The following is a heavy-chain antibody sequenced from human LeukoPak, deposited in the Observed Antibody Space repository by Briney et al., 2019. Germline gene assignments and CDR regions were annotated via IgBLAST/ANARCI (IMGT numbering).Heavy chain of an antibody. Sequence: SETLSLTCTVSGGSISNYYWSWIRQPPGKGLECIGYIYYSGSTNYNPSLKSRVTISLDTSKNQFSLKLTSVTAADTALYSCARALGYYDYWGQGTLVTVSS. CDR3: ARALGYYDY. CDR2: IYYSGST. D-gene: IGHD3-22*01. V-gene: IGHV4-59*01. J-gene: IGHJ4*02. CDR1: GGSISNYY.